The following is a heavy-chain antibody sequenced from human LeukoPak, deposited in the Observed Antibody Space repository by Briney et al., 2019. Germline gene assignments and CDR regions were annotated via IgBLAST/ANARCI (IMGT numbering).Heavy chain of an antibody. D-gene: IGHD2-2*01. Sequence: PSETLSLTCTVSGASISSYYWSWIRQSPGKGLEWIGYLYYSGNTNYNPSLKSRVTISVDTSKNQFSLKLSSVTAADTAVYYCARQSTADVWGKGTTVTVSS. J-gene: IGHJ6*04. CDR2: LYYSGNT. V-gene: IGHV4-59*08. CDR3: ARQSTADV. CDR1: GASISSYY.